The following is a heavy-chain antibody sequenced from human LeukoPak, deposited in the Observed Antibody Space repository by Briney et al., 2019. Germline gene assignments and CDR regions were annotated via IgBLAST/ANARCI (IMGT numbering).Heavy chain of an antibody. D-gene: IGHD2-2*01. CDR2: ISSDGSNT. J-gene: IGHJ4*02. Sequence: GGSLRLSCAASGFTFSTYWMHWVPQAPGTGLVWVSLISSDGSNTNYADSVKGRFTISRDNAKNTLYLQMNSLRAEDTAVYYCATDVPAASIFGYWCQGTLVTVSS. CDR3: ATDVPAASIFGY. V-gene: IGHV3-74*01. CDR1: GFTFSTYW.